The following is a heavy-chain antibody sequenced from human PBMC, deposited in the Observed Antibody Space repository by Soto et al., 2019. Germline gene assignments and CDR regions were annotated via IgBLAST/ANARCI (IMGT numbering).Heavy chain of an antibody. J-gene: IGHJ4*02. CDR1: GYTFTSYD. D-gene: IGHD6-19*01. V-gene: IGHV1-8*01. Sequence: QVQLVQSGAEVKKPGASVKVSCKASGYTFTSYDINWVRQATGQGLEWMGWMNPNSGNTGYAQKFQGRVTMTRNTSISTAYMELSSLRSDDTAVYYCARAITGYSSGWYGFDYWGQGTLVTVSS. CDR3: ARAITGYSSGWYGFDY. CDR2: MNPNSGNT.